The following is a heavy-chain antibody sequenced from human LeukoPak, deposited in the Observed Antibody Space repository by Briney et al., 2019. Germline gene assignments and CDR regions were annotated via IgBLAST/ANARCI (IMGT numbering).Heavy chain of an antibody. D-gene: IGHD1-26*01. V-gene: IGHV3-66*02. CDR3: ARVGLYSRSYENWFDP. CDR2: IYSGGST. Sequence: GGSLRLSCAASGFTVSSNYMCWVRQAPGKGLEWVSVIYSGGSTYYADSVKGRFTISRDNSKNTLYLQMNSLRAEDTAVYYCARVGLYSRSYENWFDPWGQGTLVTVSS. CDR1: GFTVSSNY. J-gene: IGHJ5*02.